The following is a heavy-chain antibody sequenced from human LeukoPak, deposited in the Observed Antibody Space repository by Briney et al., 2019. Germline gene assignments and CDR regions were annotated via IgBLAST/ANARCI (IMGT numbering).Heavy chain of an antibody. V-gene: IGHV5-51*01. CDR1: GYNFTSYW. CDR3: ARRVSSSGFDAFDV. D-gene: IGHD5-12*01. CDR2: IYPGDSDT. J-gene: IGHJ3*01. Sequence: GESLKISCKGSGYNFTSYWIGWVRQMPGKGLEWMGIIYPGDSDTTYSPSLQGQVTISADKSISTAYLQWSSLKASDTAMYYCARRVSSSGFDAFDVWGQGTMVTVSS.